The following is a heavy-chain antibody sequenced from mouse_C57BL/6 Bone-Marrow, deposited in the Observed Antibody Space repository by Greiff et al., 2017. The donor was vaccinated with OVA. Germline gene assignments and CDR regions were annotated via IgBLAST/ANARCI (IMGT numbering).Heavy chain of an antibody. D-gene: IGHD1-2*01. V-gene: IGHV7-1*01. Sequence: EVQLQESGGGLVQSGRSLRLSCATSGFTFSDFYMEWVRQAPGKGLEWIAASRNKANDYTTEYSASVKGRFIVSRDTSQSILYLQMNALRAEDTAIYYCARDAYYGLDYWGQGTTLTVSS. CDR3: ARDAYYGLDY. CDR2: SRNKANDYTT. CDR1: GFTFSDFY. J-gene: IGHJ2*01.